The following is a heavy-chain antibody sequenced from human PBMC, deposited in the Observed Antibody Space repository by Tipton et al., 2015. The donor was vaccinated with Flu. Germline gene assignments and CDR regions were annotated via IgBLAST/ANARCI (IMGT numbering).Heavy chain of an antibody. CDR2: ISSSGSTI. D-gene: IGHD3-10*01. J-gene: IGHJ4*02. V-gene: IGHV3-48*03. CDR1: GFTFSSYE. Sequence: SLRLSCAASGFTFSSYEMNWVRQAPGKGLEWVSYISSSGSTIYYADSGKGRFTISRDNAKNSLYLQMNSLRAEDTAVYYCARDLYYGSGRGFFDYWGQGTLVTVSS. CDR3: ARDLYYGSGRGFFDY.